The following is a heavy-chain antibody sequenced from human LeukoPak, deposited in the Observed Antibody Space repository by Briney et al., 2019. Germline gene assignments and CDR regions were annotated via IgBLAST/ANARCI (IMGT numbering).Heavy chain of an antibody. CDR3: ARPVFVGSSGGWFDP. CDR2: IYPGDSDT. J-gene: IGHJ5*02. D-gene: IGHD6-19*01. CDR1: GYSFTSYW. V-gene: IGHV5-51*01. Sequence: GESLNISCKGSGYSFTSYWIGWVRQMPGKGLEWMGIIYPGDSDTRYSPSFQGQVTISADKSISTAYLQWSSLKASDTAMYYCARPVFVGSSGGWFDPWGQGTLVTVSS.